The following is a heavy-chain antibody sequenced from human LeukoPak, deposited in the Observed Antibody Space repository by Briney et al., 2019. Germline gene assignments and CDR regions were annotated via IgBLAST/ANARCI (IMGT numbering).Heavy chain of an antibody. V-gene: IGHV3-7*01. CDR3: ARGASGIQLWFFDP. CDR2: IKQDGSEK. D-gene: IGHD5-18*01. J-gene: IGHJ5*02. Sequence: PGGSLRLSCAASGFTFGSYWMSWVRQAPGKGLEWVANIKQDGSEKYYVDSVKGRFTISRDNAKNSLLLQMNSLRAEDTAVYYCARGASGIQLWFFDPWGQGTLVRVSS. CDR1: GFTFGSYW.